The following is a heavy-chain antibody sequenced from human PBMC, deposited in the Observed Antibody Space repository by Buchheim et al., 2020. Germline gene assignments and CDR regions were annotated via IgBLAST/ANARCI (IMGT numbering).Heavy chain of an antibody. D-gene: IGHD3-22*01. CDR2: ISGSGGST. Sequence: EVQLLESGGGLVQPGGSLRLSCAASGFTFSSYAMSWVRQAPGKGLEWVSSISGSGGSTYYADSVKGRFTISRDNSKNTLYLQMNSLRAEDTAVDYCAKRDADYYDSSGLLGAFDIWGQGT. V-gene: IGHV3-23*01. J-gene: IGHJ3*02. CDR1: GFTFSSYA. CDR3: AKRDADYYDSSGLLGAFDI.